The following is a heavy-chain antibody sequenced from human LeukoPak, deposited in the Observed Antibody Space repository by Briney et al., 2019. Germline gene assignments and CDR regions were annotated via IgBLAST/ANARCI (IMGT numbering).Heavy chain of an antibody. CDR2: ISGSGGST. CDR1: GFTFSSFA. D-gene: IGHD5-12*01. Sequence: GGSLRLSCAASGFTFSSFAMSWVRQAQGKGLEWVSAISGSGGSTYYADSVKGRFTISRDNSKNTLYLQMNSLRAEDTAVYYCAKAPHIVATILFDYWGQGTLVTVSS. V-gene: IGHV3-23*01. J-gene: IGHJ4*02. CDR3: AKAPHIVATILFDY.